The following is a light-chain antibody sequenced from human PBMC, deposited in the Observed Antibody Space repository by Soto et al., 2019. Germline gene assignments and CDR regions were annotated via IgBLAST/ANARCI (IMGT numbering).Light chain of an antibody. CDR1: QSVSNNY. Sequence: EIVLTQSPGTLSLSPGERATLSCRASQSVSNNYLAWYQQKPGQAPRLLIYGASSRATGIPDRFSGSGSGTDFTLTISGLEPEDFAVYYCQQYGTSLFTFGGGTRVEIK. CDR3: QQYGTSLFT. J-gene: IGKJ4*01. V-gene: IGKV3-20*01. CDR2: GAS.